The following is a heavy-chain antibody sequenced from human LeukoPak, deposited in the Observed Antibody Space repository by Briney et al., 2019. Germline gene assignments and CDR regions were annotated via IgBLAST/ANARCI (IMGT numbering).Heavy chain of an antibody. CDR2: ISSSSSYI. D-gene: IGHD4-17*01. V-gene: IGHV3-21*01. Sequence: GGSLRLSCAASGFTFSSYAMSWVRQAPGKGLEWVSSISSSSSYIYYADSVKGRFTISRDNAKNSLYLQMNSLRAEDTAVYYCARDELDCYGDYRCYYGMDVWGQGTTVTVSS. J-gene: IGHJ6*02. CDR1: GFTFSSYA. CDR3: ARDELDCYGDYRCYYGMDV.